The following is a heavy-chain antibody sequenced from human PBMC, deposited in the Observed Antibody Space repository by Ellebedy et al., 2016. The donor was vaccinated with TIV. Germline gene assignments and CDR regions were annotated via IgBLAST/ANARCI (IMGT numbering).Heavy chain of an antibody. J-gene: IGHJ2*01. V-gene: IGHV3-48*02. D-gene: IGHD5-18*01. CDR1: GFTFSHSN. Sequence: LSLTCEASGFTFSHSNLNWVRQAPGKGLEWVSYISTGSRNIYYADSVKGRFTISRDNAKNSLYLHMNSLRDEDTAVYYCARDGAYNYDTYWYFDLWGRGTLVTVSS. CDR2: ISTGSRNI. CDR3: ARDGAYNYDTYWYFDL.